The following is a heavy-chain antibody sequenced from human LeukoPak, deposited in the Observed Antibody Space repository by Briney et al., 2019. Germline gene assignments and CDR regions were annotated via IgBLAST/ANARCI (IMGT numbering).Heavy chain of an antibody. Sequence: SETLSLTCTVSGGSISSYYWSWIRQPPGKGLGWIGYIYYSGSTNYNPSLKSRVTISVDTSKNQFSLKLSSVTAADTAVYYCARFERGFDYWGQGTLVTVSS. V-gene: IGHV4-59*01. CDR3: ARFERGFDY. CDR1: GGSISSYY. D-gene: IGHD1-1*01. J-gene: IGHJ4*02. CDR2: IYYSGST.